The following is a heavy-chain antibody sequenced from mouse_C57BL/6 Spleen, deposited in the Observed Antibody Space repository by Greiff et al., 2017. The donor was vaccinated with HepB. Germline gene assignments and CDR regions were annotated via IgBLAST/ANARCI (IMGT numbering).Heavy chain of an antibody. Sequence: EVHLVESGGGLVKPGGSLKLSCAASGFTFSSYAMSWVRQTPEKRLEWVATISDGGSYTYYPDNVKGRFTISRDNAKNNLYLQMSHLKSEDTAMYYCARESTIVTHYAMDYWGQGTSVTVSS. CDR3: ARESTIVTHYAMDY. J-gene: IGHJ4*01. CDR1: GFTFSSYA. D-gene: IGHD2-5*01. CDR2: ISDGGSYT. V-gene: IGHV5-4*01.